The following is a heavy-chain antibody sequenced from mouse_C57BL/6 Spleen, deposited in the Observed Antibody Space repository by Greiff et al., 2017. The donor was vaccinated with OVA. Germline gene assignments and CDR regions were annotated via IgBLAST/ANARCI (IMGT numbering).Heavy chain of an antibody. Sequence: QVQLQQPGAELVKPGASVKLSCKASGYTFTSYWMHWVKQRPGQGLEWIGIIHPNSGSTNYNEKFKSKATLTVDKSSSTAYMQLSSLTSEDSAVYYCARGLTAQATSIDYWGQGTTLTVSS. CDR2: IHPNSGST. CDR3: ARGLTAQATSIDY. J-gene: IGHJ2*01. D-gene: IGHD3-2*02. CDR1: GYTFTSYW. V-gene: IGHV1-64*01.